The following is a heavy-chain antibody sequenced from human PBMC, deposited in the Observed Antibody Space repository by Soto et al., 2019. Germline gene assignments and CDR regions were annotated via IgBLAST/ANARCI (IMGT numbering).Heavy chain of an antibody. CDR1: GGSVSSGGYS. V-gene: IGHV4-30-2*01. D-gene: IGHD2-15*01. J-gene: IGHJ4*02. CDR3: ARGGPEPLDY. Sequence: SETLSLTCAVSGGSVSSGGYSWSWIRQPPGKGLEWIGYIYHSGSTYYNPSLKSRVTISVDRSKNQFSLKLSSVTAADTAVYYCARGGPEPLDYWGQRTLVTVSS. CDR2: IYHSGST.